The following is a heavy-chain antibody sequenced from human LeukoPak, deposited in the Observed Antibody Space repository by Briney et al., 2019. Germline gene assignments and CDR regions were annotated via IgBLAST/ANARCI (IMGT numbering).Heavy chain of an antibody. D-gene: IGHD6-19*01. CDR2: ISYDGTNK. J-gene: IGHJ6*02. Sequence: GGPLRLSCAASGFTFSNYGIHWVRQAPGKGLEWVSFISYDGTNKYYADSVKGRFTISRDNSKNTLYLQMNSLRAEDTAVYYCAKRAEAVAGYYGMDVWGQGTTVTVSS. V-gene: IGHV3-30*18. CDR3: AKRAEAVAGYYGMDV. CDR1: GFTFSNYG.